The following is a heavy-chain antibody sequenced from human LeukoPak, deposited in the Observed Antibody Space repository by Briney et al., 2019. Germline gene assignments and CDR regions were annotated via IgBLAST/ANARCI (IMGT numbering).Heavy chain of an antibody. CDR1: GFTFRIAW. CDR3: TSENWGSNY. V-gene: IGHV3-15*07. J-gene: IGHJ4*02. CDR2: YQYKADGGLT. Sequence: GGPLSLSCAASGFTFRIAWVHCVRQAPGKGLEWVGCYQYKADGGLTEYAEPVKDKFTNSRDDSKNTLYLQMSSLKTEDTAVYYCTSENWGSNYWGQGTLVIVSS. D-gene: IGHD7-27*01.